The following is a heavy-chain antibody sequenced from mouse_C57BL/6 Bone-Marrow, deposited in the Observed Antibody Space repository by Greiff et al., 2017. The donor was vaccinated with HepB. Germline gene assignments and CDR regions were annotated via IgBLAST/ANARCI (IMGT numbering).Heavy chain of an antibody. J-gene: IGHJ4*01. D-gene: IGHD1-1*01. CDR1: GFNITDDY. Sequence: EVQLVESGAELVRPGASVKLSCTATGFNITDDYMPWVKQRPEQGLEWIGWIDPENGDTEYASKFQGKATITADTSSNTAYLQLSSLRSEETAVYYCTTHEGRDYAMDYWGQGTSVTVSS. CDR2: IDPENGDT. V-gene: IGHV14-4*01. CDR3: TTHEGRDYAMDY.